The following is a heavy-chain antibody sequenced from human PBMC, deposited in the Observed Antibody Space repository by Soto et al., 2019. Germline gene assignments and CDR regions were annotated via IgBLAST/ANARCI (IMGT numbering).Heavy chain of an antibody. CDR1: GFTFSNYA. CDR3: AKESSPSYSSRGYGWFDP. CDR2: ISGSRGST. Sequence: GGSLRLSCAASGFTFSNYAMSWVRQAPGKGLEWVSAISGSRGSTYYADSVKGRFTISRDNSKNTLYLQMNSLRAEDTAVYYCAKESSPSYSSRGYGWFDPWGQGTLVPVSS. D-gene: IGHD6-13*01. V-gene: IGHV3-23*01. J-gene: IGHJ5*02.